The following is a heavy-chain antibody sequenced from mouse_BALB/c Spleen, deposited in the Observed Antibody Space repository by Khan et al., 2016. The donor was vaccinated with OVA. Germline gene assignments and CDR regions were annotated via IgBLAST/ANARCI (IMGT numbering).Heavy chain of an antibody. CDR2: ISPGSGDT. V-gene: IGHV1-77*01. D-gene: IGHD1-2*01. CDR1: GYTFTDYY. J-gene: IGHJ3*01. Sequence: QLQQSGAELARPGASVKLSCKASGYTFTDYYINWVKLRTGQGLEWIGEISPGSGDTYYNERFKGKATLTADKSSSTAYMQLSSLTSEASAVYCCARRNYFGYTFAYWGQGTLVTVSA. CDR3: ARRNYFGYTFAY.